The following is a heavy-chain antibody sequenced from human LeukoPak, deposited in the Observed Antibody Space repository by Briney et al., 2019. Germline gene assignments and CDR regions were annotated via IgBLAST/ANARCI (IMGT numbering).Heavy chain of an antibody. CDR3: ASGLYYMDV. CDR2: IYYSGST. J-gene: IGHJ6*03. Sequence: SETLSLTCTVSGGSISSSSYYWGWIRQPPGKGLEWIGSIYYSGSTYYNPSLKSRVTISVGTSKNQFSLKLSSATAADTAVYYCASGLYYMDVWGKGTTVTVSS. V-gene: IGHV4-39*01. CDR1: GGSISSSSYY.